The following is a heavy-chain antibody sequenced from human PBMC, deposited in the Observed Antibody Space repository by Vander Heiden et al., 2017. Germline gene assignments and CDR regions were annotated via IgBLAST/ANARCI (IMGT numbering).Heavy chain of an antibody. D-gene: IGHD6-13*01. V-gene: IGHV3-7*01. CDR3: ARARRIAAPFDY. CDR1: GFPFSSYW. CDR2: IKQDGSEK. J-gene: IGHJ4*02. Sequence: EVQLVESGGGLVQPGGSLRLSCAASGFPFSSYWMSWVRQAPGKGLEWVANIKQDGSEKYYVDSVKGRFTISRDNAKNSLYLQMNSLRAEDTAVYYCARARRIAAPFDYWGQGTLVTVSS.